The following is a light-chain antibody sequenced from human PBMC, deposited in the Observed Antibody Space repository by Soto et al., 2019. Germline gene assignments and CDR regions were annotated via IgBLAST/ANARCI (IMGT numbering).Light chain of an antibody. CDR1: SSNIGRNT. CDR3: AAWDDSLNGSV. J-gene: IGLJ1*01. V-gene: IGLV1-44*01. Sequence: QSVLTQPPSASGTPGQRVTISCSGSSSNIGRNTVNWYQQFPGTAPKLLIYSNDQRPSGVPDRFSASKSGTSASLAISWLQSEDEADYYCAAWDDSLNGSVFGTGTKLTVL. CDR2: SND.